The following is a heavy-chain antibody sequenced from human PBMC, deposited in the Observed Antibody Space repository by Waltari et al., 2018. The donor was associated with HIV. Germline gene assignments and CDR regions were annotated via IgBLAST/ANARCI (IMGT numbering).Heavy chain of an antibody. Sequence: QMQLQESGPGLLKPSGTLSLTCSVSGDSISDSYLSWIRQPAGKEVEWIGRIYSTGAPNYNPSLKSRVTMSVDTSKNQVSLTLLSVTAADTAVYYCARGRNSYFDYWGRGNLVTVSS. CDR3: ARGRNSYFDY. CDR1: GDSISDSY. J-gene: IGHJ4*02. CDR2: IYSTGAP. V-gene: IGHV4-4*07.